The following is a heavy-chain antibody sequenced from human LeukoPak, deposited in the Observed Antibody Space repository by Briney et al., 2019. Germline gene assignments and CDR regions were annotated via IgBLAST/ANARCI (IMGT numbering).Heavy chain of an antibody. D-gene: IGHD3-3*01. CDR2: INPNSGGT. CDR1: GYTFTDYY. V-gene: IGHV1-2*02. Sequence: ASVKVSCKASGYTFTDYYMHWVRQAPGQGLEWMGWINPNSGGTNYAQKFQGRVTMTRDTSISTAYMVLSRLRSDDTAVYYCAREEGITIFGVVSTRDKNRFDPWGQGTLVTVSS. CDR3: AREEGITIFGVVSTRDKNRFDP. J-gene: IGHJ5*02.